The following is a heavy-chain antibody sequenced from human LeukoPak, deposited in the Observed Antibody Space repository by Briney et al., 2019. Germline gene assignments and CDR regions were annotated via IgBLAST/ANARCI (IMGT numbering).Heavy chain of an antibody. Sequence: ASVKVSCKASGGTFSSHAISWVRQAPGQGLEWMGGIIPIFGTANYAQKFQGRVTITADKSTSTAYMELSSLRSEDTAVYYCARALGAARLGYWGQGTLVTVSS. V-gene: IGHV1-69*06. CDR1: GGTFSSHA. D-gene: IGHD6-6*01. CDR3: ARALGAARLGY. J-gene: IGHJ4*02. CDR2: IIPIFGTA.